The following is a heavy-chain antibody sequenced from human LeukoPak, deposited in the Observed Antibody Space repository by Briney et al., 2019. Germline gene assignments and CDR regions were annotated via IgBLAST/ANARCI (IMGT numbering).Heavy chain of an antibody. Sequence: PSETLSLTCTVSGGSIGSYYWSWIRQPAGKGLEWIGYIYYSGSTNYNPSLKSRVTISVDTSKNQFSLKLSSVTAADTAVYYCARDSGVGAHDYWGQGTLVTVSS. CDR2: IYYSGST. CDR3: ARDSGVGAHDY. D-gene: IGHD1-26*01. CDR1: GGSIGSYY. V-gene: IGHV4-59*01. J-gene: IGHJ4*02.